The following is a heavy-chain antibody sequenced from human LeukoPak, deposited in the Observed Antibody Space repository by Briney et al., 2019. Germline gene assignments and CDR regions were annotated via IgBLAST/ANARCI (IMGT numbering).Heavy chain of an antibody. CDR1: GGSISSSSYY. D-gene: IGHD2-21*02. J-gene: IGHJ4*02. CDR2: IYYSGST. Sequence: PSETLSLTCTVSGGSISSSSYYWGWIRQPPGKGLEWIGSIYYSGSTYYNPSLKSRVTISVDTSKNQFSLKLSSVTAADTAVYYCARHVFGDPLTDWGQGTLVTVSS. V-gene: IGHV4-39*01. CDR3: ARHVFGDPLTD.